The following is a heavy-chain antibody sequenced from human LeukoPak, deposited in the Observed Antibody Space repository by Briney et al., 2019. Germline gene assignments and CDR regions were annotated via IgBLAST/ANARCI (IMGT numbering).Heavy chain of an antibody. Sequence: PGGSLRLSCAASGFTLSSYSMNWVRQAPGKGLEWVSYISSSSSTIYYADSVKGRFTISRDNAKNSLYLQMNSLRAEDTAVYYCARDGRLYCSGGSCYWDGYYYYMDVWGKGTTVTVSS. D-gene: IGHD2-15*01. CDR3: ARDGRLYCSGGSCYWDGYYYYMDV. CDR1: GFTLSSYS. V-gene: IGHV3-48*01. J-gene: IGHJ6*03. CDR2: ISSSSSTI.